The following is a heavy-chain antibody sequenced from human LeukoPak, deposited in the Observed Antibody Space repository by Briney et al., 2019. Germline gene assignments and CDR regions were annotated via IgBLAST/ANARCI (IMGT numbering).Heavy chain of an antibody. V-gene: IGHV4-59*01. Sequence: KPSETLSLPCTVSGGSISSYYWGWIRQPPGKGLEWIGYIYYSGSTNYNPSLKSRVTISVDTSKNQFSLKLSSVTAADTAVYYCAREIYYYGSGSYLDYWGQGTLVTVSS. CDR2: IYYSGST. D-gene: IGHD3-10*01. J-gene: IGHJ4*02. CDR1: GGSISSYY. CDR3: AREIYYYGSGSYLDY.